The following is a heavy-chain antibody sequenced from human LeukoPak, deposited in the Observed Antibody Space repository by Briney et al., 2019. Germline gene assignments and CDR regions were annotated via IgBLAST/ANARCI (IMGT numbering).Heavy chain of an antibody. CDR3: ARAHYGGNYEVATNAFDI. D-gene: IGHD4-23*01. Sequence: PGGSLRLPCAASGFTFSSYAMSWVRQAPGKGLEWVSAISGSGGSTYYADSVKGRFTISRDNSKNTLYLQMNSLRAEDTAVYYCARAHYGGNYEVATNAFDIWGQGTMVTVSS. J-gene: IGHJ3*02. CDR1: GFTFSSYA. V-gene: IGHV3-23*01. CDR2: ISGSGGST.